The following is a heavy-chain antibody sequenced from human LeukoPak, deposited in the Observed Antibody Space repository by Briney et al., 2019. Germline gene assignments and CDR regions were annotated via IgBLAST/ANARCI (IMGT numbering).Heavy chain of an antibody. J-gene: IGHJ3*02. D-gene: IGHD2-2*02. CDR3: ARDHAHMYCSSTSCYRYDFWSGYPDAFDI. Sequence: RASVKVSCKASGYTFTSYGISWVRQAPGQGLEWMGWISAYNGNTNYAQKLQGRVTMTTDTSTSTAYMELRSLRSDDAAVYYCARDHAHMYCSSTSCYRYDFWSGYPDAFDIWGQGTMVTVSS. CDR2: ISAYNGNT. CDR1: GYTFTSYG. V-gene: IGHV1-18*01.